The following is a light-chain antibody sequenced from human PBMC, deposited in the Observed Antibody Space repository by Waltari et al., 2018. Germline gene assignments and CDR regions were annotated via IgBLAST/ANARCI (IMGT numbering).Light chain of an antibody. CDR1: SSNIGSHV. J-gene: IGLJ3*02. CDR3: VAWDGSLSCQWV. CDR2: ANN. V-gene: IGLV1-44*01. Sequence: QSVLTQPPSASGTPGQSVTISCSGGSSNIGSHVVTWFQQLPGTAPKVLIYANNQRPSGVPDRFSGSKSGTSASLAISGLQSEDEADYYCVAWDGSLSCQWVFGGGTKLTVL.